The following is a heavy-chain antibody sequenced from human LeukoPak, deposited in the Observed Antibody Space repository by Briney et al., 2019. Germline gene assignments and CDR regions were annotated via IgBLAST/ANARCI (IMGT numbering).Heavy chain of an antibody. D-gene: IGHD6-19*01. Sequence: GGSLRLSCAASGFTFSSYSMNWVRQAPGKGLEWVSSISSSSSYIYYADSVKGRFTISRDNAKNSLYLQMNSLRAEDTAVYYCARDLVAVAGPIDYWGQGTLVTVSS. J-gene: IGHJ4*02. CDR3: ARDLVAVAGPIDY. V-gene: IGHV3-21*01. CDR1: GFTFSSYS. CDR2: ISSSSSYI.